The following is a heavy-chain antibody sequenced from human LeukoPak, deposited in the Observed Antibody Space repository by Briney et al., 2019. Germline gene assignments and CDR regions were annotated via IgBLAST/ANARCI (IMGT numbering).Heavy chain of an antibody. J-gene: IGHJ4*02. CDR3: AKGAYDYIEMGYFDY. Sequence: PGGSLRLSCAASGLTFSNYAMHWVRQAPGKGLEWVAAVWSDGSNKYYGDSVKGRFTISRDNSKNRLYLQMNSLRAEDTALYYCAKGAYDYIEMGYFDYWGQGTLVTVSS. D-gene: IGHD5-12*01. V-gene: IGHV3-33*06. CDR2: VWSDGSNK. CDR1: GLTFSNYA.